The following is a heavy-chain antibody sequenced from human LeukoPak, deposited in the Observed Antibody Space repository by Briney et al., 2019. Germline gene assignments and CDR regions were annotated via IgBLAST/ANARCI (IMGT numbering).Heavy chain of an antibody. CDR2: ISSSSSYI. CDR1: GFTFSSYS. CDR3: ARDRAKRVIAVAGTVDMDV. V-gene: IGHV3-21*01. Sequence: GGSLRLSCAASGFTFSSYSMNWVRQAPGKGLEWVSSISSSSSYIYYADSVKGRFTISRDNAKNSLYLQMNSLRAEDTAVYYCARDRAKRVIAVAGTVDMDVWGKGTTVTVS. J-gene: IGHJ6*03. D-gene: IGHD6-19*01.